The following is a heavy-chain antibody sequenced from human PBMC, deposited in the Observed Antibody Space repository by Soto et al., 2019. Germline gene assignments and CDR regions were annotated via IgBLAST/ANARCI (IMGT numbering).Heavy chain of an antibody. CDR1: GFTVSTKY. J-gene: IGHJ4*02. Sequence: EVQLVEAGGGLVQPGGSLRLSCAASGFTVSTKYMSWVRQAPGKGLEWDSVIYSGGSRFYADSVRGRFTISRDNSKNTVNLQMISLRAEDTAVYYCARDPWAADYWGQGTLVTVSS. CDR2: IYSGGSR. V-gene: IGHV3-66*01. CDR3: ARDPWAADY. D-gene: IGHD3-16*01.